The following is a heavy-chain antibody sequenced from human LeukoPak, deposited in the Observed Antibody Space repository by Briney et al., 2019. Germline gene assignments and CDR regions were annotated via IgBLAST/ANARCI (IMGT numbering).Heavy chain of an antibody. D-gene: IGHD4-11*01. J-gene: IGHJ4*02. CDR1: GGSFSGYY. Sequence: KPSETLSLTCAVYGGSFSGYYWSWIRQPPGKGLEWIGEINHSGSTNYNPSLKSRVTISVDTSKNQFSLKLSSVTAADTAVYYCAGGMTSDYFDYWGQGTLVTVSS. V-gene: IGHV4-34*01. CDR3: AGGMTSDYFDY. CDR2: INHSGST.